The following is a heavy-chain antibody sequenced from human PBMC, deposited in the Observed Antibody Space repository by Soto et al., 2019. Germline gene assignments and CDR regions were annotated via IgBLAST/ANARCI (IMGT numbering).Heavy chain of an antibody. CDR1: GYTFSDYF. D-gene: IGHD1-26*01. CDR3: ARIKWGLDYYSGMDV. V-gene: IGHV1-2*02. J-gene: IGHJ6*02. CDR2: INPKTAAT. Sequence: ASVKVSCKASGYTFSDYFIQWLRQAPGQGLEWVAWINPKTAATNYAKKFQDRVTVTSDTSFSTAYLELTRLRPDDTTLYYCARIKWGLDYYSGMDVWGQGTAVTVSS.